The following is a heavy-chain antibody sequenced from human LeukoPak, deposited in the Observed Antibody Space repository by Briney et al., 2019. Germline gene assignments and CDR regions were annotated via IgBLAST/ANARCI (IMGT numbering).Heavy chain of an antibody. CDR1: GGTFSSYS. J-gene: IGHJ5*02. D-gene: IGHD6-13*01. CDR2: IVPIFGTA. CDR3: ARDRAAAGLNNWFDP. V-gene: IGHV1-69*13. Sequence: SVKVSCKASGGTFSSYSISWVRRAPGQGLEWMGGIVPIFGTADYAQKFQGRVTITADESTSTAYMELSSLRSEDTAVYYCARDRAAAGLNNWFDPWGQGTRVTVSS.